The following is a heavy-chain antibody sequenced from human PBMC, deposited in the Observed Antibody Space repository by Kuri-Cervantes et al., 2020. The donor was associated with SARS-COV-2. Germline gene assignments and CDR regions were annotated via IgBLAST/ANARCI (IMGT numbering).Heavy chain of an antibody. V-gene: IGHV3-23*01. CDR2: ISGSGGST. D-gene: IGHD4-17*01. CDR3: AKDQTTVTTCFDY. Sequence: GESLKISCAASGFTFSSYAMSWVRQAPGKGLEWVSAISGSGGSTYHADSVKGRFTISRDNSKNTLYLQMNSLRAEDTAVYYCAKDQTTVTTCFDYWGQGTLVTVSS. CDR1: GFTFSSYA. J-gene: IGHJ4*02.